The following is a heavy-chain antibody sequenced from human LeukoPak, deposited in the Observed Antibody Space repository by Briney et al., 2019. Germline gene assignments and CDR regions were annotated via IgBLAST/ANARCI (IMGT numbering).Heavy chain of an antibody. CDR2: INPSGGST. D-gene: IGHD3-16*01. CDR3: ARDKGMITFGGVNDAFDI. V-gene: IGHV1-46*01. Sequence: ASVKVSCKASGYTFTSYYMHWVRQAPGQGLEWMGIINPSGGSTSYAQKLQGRVTMTRDTSTSTVYMELSSLRSEDTAVYYCARDKGMITFGGVNDAFDIWGQGTMVTVSS. J-gene: IGHJ3*02. CDR1: GYTFTSYY.